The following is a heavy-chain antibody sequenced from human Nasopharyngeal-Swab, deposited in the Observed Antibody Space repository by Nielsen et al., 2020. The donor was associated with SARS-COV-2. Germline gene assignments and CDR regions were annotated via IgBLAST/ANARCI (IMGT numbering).Heavy chain of an antibody. J-gene: IGHJ4*02. CDR3: ASQSGYSSY. D-gene: IGHD5-18*01. Sequence: WIRQPPGKGLEWVAVIWYDGSNKYYADSVKGRFTISRDNPKNTLYLQMNSLRAEDTAVYYCASQSGYSSYWGQGTLVTVSS. CDR2: IWYDGSNK. V-gene: IGHV3-33*01.